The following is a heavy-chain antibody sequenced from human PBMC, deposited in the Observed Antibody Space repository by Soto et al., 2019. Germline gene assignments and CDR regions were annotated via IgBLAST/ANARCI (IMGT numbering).Heavy chain of an antibody. CDR3: ARDRPSYVCPGREQGY. Sequence: QVQLVQSGAEVKKPGASVKVSCKASGYTFTSYGISWVRQAPGQGLEWMGWISDYNGNTNYAQKLQGRVTMTTDTRTSTAYVAVRSLRDGERDVYYCARDRPSYVCPGREQGYWGQGTLVNVSS. V-gene: IGHV1-18*01. CDR2: ISDYNGNT. D-gene: IGHD3-10*02. J-gene: IGHJ4*02. CDR1: GYTFTSYG.